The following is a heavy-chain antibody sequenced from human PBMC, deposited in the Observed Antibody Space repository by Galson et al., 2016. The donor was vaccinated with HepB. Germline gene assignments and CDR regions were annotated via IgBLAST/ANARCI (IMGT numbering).Heavy chain of an antibody. Sequence: SLRLSCAASGFFFNNYGMHWVRQAPGKGLAWVAVVSYDGYSKYYADSVKGRFTISRDNSKTTMYLQMNSLRVEDTAVYYCAKDVYTSGREYGMDVWGQGTTVTVSS. CDR1: GFFFNNYG. D-gene: IGHD3-10*01. J-gene: IGHJ6*02. CDR3: AKDVYTSGREYGMDV. V-gene: IGHV3-30*18. CDR2: VSYDGYSK.